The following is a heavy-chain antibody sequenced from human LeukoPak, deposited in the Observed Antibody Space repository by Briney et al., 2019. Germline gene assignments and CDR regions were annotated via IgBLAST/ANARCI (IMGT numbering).Heavy chain of an antibody. J-gene: IGHJ4*02. CDR3: ARGFTTIFGVVNGPVRYFDY. Sequence: ASVKVSCKASGYTFTIYGISWVRQAPGQGLEWMGWISAYNGNTNYAQKLQGRVTMTTDTSTSTAYMELRSLRSDDTAVYYCARGFTTIFGVVNGPVRYFDYWGQGTLVTVSS. CDR2: ISAYNGNT. D-gene: IGHD3-3*01. CDR1: GYTFTIYG. V-gene: IGHV1-18*01.